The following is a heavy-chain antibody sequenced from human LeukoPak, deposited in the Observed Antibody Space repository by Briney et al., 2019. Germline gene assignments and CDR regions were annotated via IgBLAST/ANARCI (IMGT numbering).Heavy chain of an antibody. CDR1: GFIFSSYG. J-gene: IGHJ6*02. V-gene: IGHV3-33*01. D-gene: IGHD2-2*01. CDR2: TWYDGSNK. CDR3: ARGGHCSTTSCSNYDGMDV. Sequence: GRSLRLSCAASGFIFSSYGMHWVRQAPGKGLEWVAATWYDGSNKYYADSVKGRFTISRDNSKNTLYLQMNSLRAEDTAVYFCARGGHCSTTSCSNYDGMDVWGQGTTPTVSS.